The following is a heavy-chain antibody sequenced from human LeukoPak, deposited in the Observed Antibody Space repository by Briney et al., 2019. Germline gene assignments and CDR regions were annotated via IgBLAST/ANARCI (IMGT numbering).Heavy chain of an antibody. V-gene: IGHV4-34*01. CDR1: GGSFSGYY. J-gene: IGHJ4*02. D-gene: IGHD1-26*01. CDR3: ARHGSGSYARDY. Sequence: SETLSLTCAVYGGSFSGYYWSWIRQPPGKGLEWIGEINHRGSTNYNPSLKSRVTISVDTSKNQFSLKLSSVTAADTAVYYCARHGSGSYARDYWGQGTLVTVSS. CDR2: INHRGST.